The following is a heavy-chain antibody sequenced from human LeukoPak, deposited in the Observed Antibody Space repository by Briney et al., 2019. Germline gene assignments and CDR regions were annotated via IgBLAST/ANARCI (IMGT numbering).Heavy chain of an antibody. CDR1: GFTFSSYA. J-gene: IGHJ4*02. CDR2: ISGSGGST. Sequence: PGGSLRLSCAASGFTFSSYAMSWVRQAPGKGLEWVSAISGSGGSTYYADSVKGRFTISRDNSKNTLYLQMNSLRAEDTAVYYCAKDSARYFDWLLSLSDYWGQGTLVTVSS. CDR3: AKDSARYFDWLLSLSDY. D-gene: IGHD3-9*01. V-gene: IGHV3-23*01.